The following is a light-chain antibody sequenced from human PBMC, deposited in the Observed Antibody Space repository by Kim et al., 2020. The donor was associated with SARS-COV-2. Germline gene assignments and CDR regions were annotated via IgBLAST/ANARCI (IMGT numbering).Light chain of an antibody. V-gene: IGLV2-14*03. CDR3: SSFTTRSTLV. Sequence: GLSISNSCTGTSSHIVAYNYVSWHQQHPRKAPKLMIYDVNKRPSGISSRFSGSKSGSTASLTISGLQAEDEADYYCSSFTTRSTLVFGGGTQLTVL. CDR1: SSHIVAYNY. J-gene: IGLJ3*02. CDR2: DVN.